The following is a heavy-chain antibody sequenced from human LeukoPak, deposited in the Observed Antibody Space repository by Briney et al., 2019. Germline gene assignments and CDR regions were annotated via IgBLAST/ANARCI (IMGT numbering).Heavy chain of an antibody. J-gene: IGHJ4*02. CDR3: ASATEDLSYFDY. Sequence: GGSLRLSCAVSGFTVSSNYMSWVRQAPGKGLEWVSVIYTGGSTYSADSVKGRFTISRDNSKSTLFFQMNSLRAEDTALYYCASATEDLSYFDYWGQGTLVTVSS. CDR1: GFTVSSNY. V-gene: IGHV3-53*01. CDR2: IYTGGST.